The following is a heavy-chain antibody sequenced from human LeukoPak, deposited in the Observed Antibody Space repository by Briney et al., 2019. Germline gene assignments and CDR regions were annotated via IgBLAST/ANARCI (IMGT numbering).Heavy chain of an antibody. D-gene: IGHD3-3*01. Sequence: KPSETLSLTCAVYGGSFSGYYWSWIRQPPGKGLEWIGEINHSGSTNYNPSLKSRVTISVDTSKNQFSLKLSSVTAADTAVYYCARTQTYYDFWSGYSPFDYWGKGTLVTVSS. CDR1: GGSFSGYY. CDR3: ARTQTYYDFWSGYSPFDY. CDR2: INHSGST. V-gene: IGHV4-34*01. J-gene: IGHJ4*02.